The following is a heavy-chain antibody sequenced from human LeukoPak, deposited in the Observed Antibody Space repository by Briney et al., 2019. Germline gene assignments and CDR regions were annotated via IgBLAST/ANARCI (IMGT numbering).Heavy chain of an antibody. J-gene: IGHJ6*02. CDR3: ARDVTQPYDFWSGYLSPRGMDV. CDR1: GGSISRGDYY. V-gene: IGHV4-30-4*01. CDR2: IYYSGST. Sequence: SQTLSLTRTVSGGSISRGDYYWSWIRQPPGTGLEWIGYIYYSGSTYYNPSLKSRVTISVDTSKNQFSLKVSSVTAADTAVYYCARDVTQPYDFWSGYLSPRGMDVWGQGTTVTVSS. D-gene: IGHD3-3*01.